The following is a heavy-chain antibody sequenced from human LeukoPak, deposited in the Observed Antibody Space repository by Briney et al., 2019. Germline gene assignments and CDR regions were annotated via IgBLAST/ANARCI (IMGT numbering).Heavy chain of an antibody. CDR3: VRDNPRCCGVVPANIDDF. V-gene: IGHV3-48*01. J-gene: IGHJ4*02. Sequence: WASVKVSCKASGYTFTSYAMNWVRQAPGKGLEWISYISRDSNIIFYADSVRGRITISRDNAKNSLYLQMNSLRAEDTAVYYCVRDNPRCCGVVPANIDDFWGQGTLVTVSS. D-gene: IGHD2-15*01. CDR2: ISRDSNII. CDR1: GYTFTSYA.